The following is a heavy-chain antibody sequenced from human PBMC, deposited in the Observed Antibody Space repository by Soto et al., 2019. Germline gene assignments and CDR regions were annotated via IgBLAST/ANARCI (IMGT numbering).Heavy chain of an antibody. Sequence: QVQVQQSGPGLVKPSETLSLTCTVSSGPSKSHNWGWIRQPPGRGLEWIGYVYDTWNTSYNPSLKSRVTVSADTSTNRISLTLRFVTAADTAVYYCVRQGIGFLHGLVDVWGQGTTVIVSS. CDR1: SGPSKSHN. CDR3: VRQGIGFLHGLVDV. V-gene: IGHV4-59*08. CDR2: VYDTWNT. J-gene: IGHJ6*01. D-gene: IGHD3-10*01.